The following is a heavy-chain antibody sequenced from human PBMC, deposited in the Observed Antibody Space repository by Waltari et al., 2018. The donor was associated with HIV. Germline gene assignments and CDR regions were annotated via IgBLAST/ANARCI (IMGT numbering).Heavy chain of an antibody. J-gene: IGHJ4*02. CDR3: ARDINGGWGY. D-gene: IGHD7-27*01. V-gene: IGHV3-48*01. CDR1: GFTFSNYT. CDR2: ISRSSSSI. Sequence: EVQLVESGGGLVQPGGSLRLSCAASGFTFSNYTMNWVRQDPGKGLEWVTYISRSSSSILYADSVKGRFTSSRDNAKNSLYLQMNSLRVEDTAVYYCARDINGGWGYWGQGTLVTVAS.